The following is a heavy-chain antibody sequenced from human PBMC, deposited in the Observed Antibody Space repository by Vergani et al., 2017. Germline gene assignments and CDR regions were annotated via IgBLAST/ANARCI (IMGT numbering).Heavy chain of an antibody. D-gene: IGHD1-1*01. Sequence: EVELVQSGPEMRKPGESLKISCKGSEYSFGNYWIGWVRQMPGKGLEWMGIIYPADSDTRYSPSFQGQVTISADKSISTAFLQWDSLKASDTALYNGARHTTYTDSWGQGTLVTVSS. J-gene: IGHJ4*02. CDR2: IYPADSDT. CDR3: ARHTTYTDS. CDR1: EYSFGNYW. V-gene: IGHV5-51*01.